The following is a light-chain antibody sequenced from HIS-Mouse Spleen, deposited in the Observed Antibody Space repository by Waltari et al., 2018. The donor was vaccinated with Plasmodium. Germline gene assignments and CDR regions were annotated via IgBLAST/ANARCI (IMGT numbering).Light chain of an antibody. Sequence: EIVMTQSPATLSVSPGERATLSCRASQSVSSNFAWYQQKPGQAPRLLIYGASTRARGIPARFSGRGSGTEFTLTISSLQSEDFAVYYCQQYNNWPFTFGPGTKVDIK. CDR2: GAS. V-gene: IGKV3-15*01. CDR1: QSVSSN. CDR3: QQYNNWPFT. J-gene: IGKJ3*01.